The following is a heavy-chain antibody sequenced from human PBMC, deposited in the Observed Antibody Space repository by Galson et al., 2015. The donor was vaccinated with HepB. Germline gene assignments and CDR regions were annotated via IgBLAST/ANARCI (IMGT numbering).Heavy chain of an antibody. Sequence: SLRLSCAVSGFSLSRYAMHWVRQAPGKGLEWVAVISYDGSIKYYADSVKGRSTISSDNSKNTLHLQMNSLRAEDTAVYYCAGASSLYGSGSYFDYWGQGTLGTVSS. J-gene: IGHJ4*02. CDR2: ISYDGSIK. D-gene: IGHD3-10*01. CDR3: AGASSLYGSGSYFDY. V-gene: IGHV3-30*04. CDR1: GFSLSRYA.